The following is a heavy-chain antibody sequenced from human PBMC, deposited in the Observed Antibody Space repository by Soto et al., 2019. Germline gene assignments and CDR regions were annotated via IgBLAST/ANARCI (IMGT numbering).Heavy chain of an antibody. J-gene: IGHJ3*01. V-gene: IGHV2-5*02. CDR2: TYWDDDN. Sequence: QITLKESGPTLVRPTQTLTLTCSLSGFSITTSGVGVGWVRQPPGKALEWLAFTYWDDDNRYNPSLRPRLSTAKDTSRNQVVLTMTNMDPEDTATYYCAHSVTLMSTWNYGAFDFWGQGALVTVPS. D-gene: IGHD1-7*01. CDR3: AHSVTLMSTWNYGAFDF. CDR1: GFSITTSGVG.